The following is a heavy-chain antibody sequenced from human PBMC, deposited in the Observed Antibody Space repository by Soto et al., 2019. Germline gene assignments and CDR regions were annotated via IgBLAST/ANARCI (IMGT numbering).Heavy chain of an antibody. CDR1: GFTFGVYA. V-gene: IGHV3-49*04. J-gene: IGHJ4*02. Sequence: SLRLASLVSGFTFGVYAMSWVCQAPGKGLEWVSLIRSKASGETIEYAASVRGRFTISRDDSKSIAYLQMNSLETEDTAVYYCARGRTRLDYWGQGALVTVSS. CDR2: IRSKASGETI. D-gene: IGHD4-17*01. CDR3: ARGRTRLDY.